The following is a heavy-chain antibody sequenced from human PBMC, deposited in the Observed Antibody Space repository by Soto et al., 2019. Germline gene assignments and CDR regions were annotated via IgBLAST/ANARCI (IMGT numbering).Heavy chain of an antibody. Sequence: SETLSLTCTVSGGSISSGDYYWSWIRQPPGKGLEWIGYIYYSGSTNYNPSLKSRVTISVDTSKNQFSLKLSSVTAADTAVYYCASGAYYYGSGSYYNRAPFDYWGQGTLVTVS. D-gene: IGHD3-10*01. CDR3: ASGAYYYGSGSYYNRAPFDY. V-gene: IGHV4-30-4*01. CDR1: GGSISSGDYY. CDR2: IYYSGST. J-gene: IGHJ4*02.